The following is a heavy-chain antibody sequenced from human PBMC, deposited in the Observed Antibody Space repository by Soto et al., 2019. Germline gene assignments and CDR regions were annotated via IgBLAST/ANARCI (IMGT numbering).Heavy chain of an antibody. CDR2: ISYDGSNK. J-gene: IGHJ3*02. D-gene: IGHD3-22*01. V-gene: IGHV3-30*18. CDR1: GFTFSSYG. CDR3: AKDSDNYYDSSGYYFIGAFDI. Sequence: HPGGSLRLSCAASGFTFSSYGMHWVRQAPGKGLEWVAVISYDGSNKYYADSVKGRFTISRDNSKNTLYLQMNSLRAEDTAVYYCAKDSDNYYDSSGYYFIGAFDIWGQGTMVTVSS.